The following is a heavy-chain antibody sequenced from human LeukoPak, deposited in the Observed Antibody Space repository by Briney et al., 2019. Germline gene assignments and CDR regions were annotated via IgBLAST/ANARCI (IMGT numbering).Heavy chain of an antibody. CDR1: GGSISSGGYY. D-gene: IGHD6-6*01. V-gene: IGHV4-31*03. CDR3: ARELSSYFDC. Sequence: PSETLSLTCTVSGGSISSGGYYWSWIRQHPGKGLEWIGYIYYSGSTYYNPSLKSRVTISVDTSKTQFSLRLSSVTAADTAVYYCARELSSYFDCWGQGTLVTVSS. CDR2: IYYSGST. J-gene: IGHJ4*02.